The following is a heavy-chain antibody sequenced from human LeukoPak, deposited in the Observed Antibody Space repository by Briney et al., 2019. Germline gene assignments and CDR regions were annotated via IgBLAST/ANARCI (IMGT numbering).Heavy chain of an antibody. CDR3: AKEERYCSSISCYNDY. CDR2: LYSGGAT. J-gene: IGHJ4*02. CDR1: GFTVASNY. Sequence: GGSLRLSCVGSGFTVASNYMCWVRQAPGKGLEWVSALYSGGATYYADSVKGRFTISSDFSKNTVFLQMNSLRAEDTAVYYCAKEERYCSSISCYNDYWGQGTLVTVSS. D-gene: IGHD2-2*02. V-gene: IGHV3-53*01.